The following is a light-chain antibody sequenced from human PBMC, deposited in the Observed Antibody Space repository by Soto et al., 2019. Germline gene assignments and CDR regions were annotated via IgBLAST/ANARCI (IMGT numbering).Light chain of an antibody. V-gene: IGLV3-21*02. J-gene: IGLJ2*01. CDR3: QVWDSSSEHVV. CDR1: NIGSKT. CDR2: DDS. Sequence: SYELTQPPSESVAPGQTARITCGGHNIGSKTVHWYQQRPGQAPVMVVFDDSDRPSGIPERFSGSNSGNTATLTINRVEAGDEADYYCQVWDSSSEHVVFGGGTKVTVL.